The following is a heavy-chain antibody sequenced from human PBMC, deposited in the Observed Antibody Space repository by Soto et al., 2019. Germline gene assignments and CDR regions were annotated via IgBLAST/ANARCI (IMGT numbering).Heavy chain of an antibody. Sequence: QVQLVQSGAEVKKPGASVKVSCKASGYTFTNYGTSWVRQAPGQGLEYMGWISGDNGDTHYAQKVQGRVTMTTDTSTNTAYMERRSLRPDDTAVYYCARGPSLGYFQYRGPGTLVTVSS. CDR1: GYTFTNYG. CDR3: ARGPSLGYFQY. J-gene: IGHJ1*01. D-gene: IGHD6-6*01. CDR2: ISGDNGDT. V-gene: IGHV1-18*01.